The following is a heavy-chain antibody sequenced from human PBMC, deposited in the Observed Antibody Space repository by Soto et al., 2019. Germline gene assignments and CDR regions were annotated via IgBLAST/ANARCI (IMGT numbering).Heavy chain of an antibody. CDR2: IWYDGGNK. D-gene: IGHD3-22*01. CDR1: AFNFMSYD. J-gene: IGHJ3*02. Sequence: GGSLRLSCAASAFNFMSYDMHWVRQATGKGLEWVAVIWYDGGNKYYADSVKGRFTISRDNSKNTLYLQMNSLRAEDTAVYYCARDRYYDSRPTRAFDIWGQGTMLTVSS. CDR3: ARDRYYDSRPTRAFDI. V-gene: IGHV3-33*08.